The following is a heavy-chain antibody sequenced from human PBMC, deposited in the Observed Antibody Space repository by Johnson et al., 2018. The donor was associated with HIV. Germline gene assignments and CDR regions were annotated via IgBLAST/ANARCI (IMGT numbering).Heavy chain of an antibody. J-gene: IGHJ3*02. CDR2: IYSGGST. D-gene: IGHD2-21*01. Sequence: EQLVESGGGLVQPGGSLRLSCAASGFTVSSNYMSWVRQAPGKGLEWVSVIYSGGSTYYSDSVKGRFTISRDNSKNTLYLQMNSLRAEDTAGYYCASPIVVVDAFDIWGQGTMVTVSS. CDR3: ASPIVVVDAFDI. V-gene: IGHV3-66*02. CDR1: GFTVSSNY.